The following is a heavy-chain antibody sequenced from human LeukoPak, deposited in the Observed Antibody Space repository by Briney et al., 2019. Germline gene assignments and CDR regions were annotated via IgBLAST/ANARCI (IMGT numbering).Heavy chain of an antibody. V-gene: IGHV4-38-2*02. J-gene: IGHJ4*02. CDR2: IYHSGST. CDR3: ARNYYDSSGHYPLLGY. D-gene: IGHD3-22*01. Sequence: PSETLSLTCTVSGYSISSGYYWGWIRQPPGKGLEWIGSIYHSGSTYYNPSLKSRVTISVDTSKNQFSLKLSSVTAADTAVYYCARNYYDSSGHYPLLGYWGQGTLVTVSS. CDR1: GYSISSGYY.